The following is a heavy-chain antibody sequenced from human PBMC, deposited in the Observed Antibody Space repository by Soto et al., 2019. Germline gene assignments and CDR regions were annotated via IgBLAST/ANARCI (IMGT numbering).Heavy chain of an antibody. J-gene: IGHJ6*02. Sequence: SDTLSLTCAVYGGSFSGYYWSWIRQPPGKGLEWIGEINHSGSTNYNPSLKSRVTISVDTSKNQFSLKLSSVTAADTAVYYCARGRYYYGMDVWGQGTTVTVSS. CDR2: INHSGST. V-gene: IGHV4-34*01. CDR3: ARGRYYYGMDV. CDR1: GGSFSGYY.